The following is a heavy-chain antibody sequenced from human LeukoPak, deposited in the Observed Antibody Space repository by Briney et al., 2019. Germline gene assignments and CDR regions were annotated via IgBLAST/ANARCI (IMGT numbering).Heavy chain of an antibody. J-gene: IGHJ6*03. CDR2: IYHSGST. Sequence: PSQTLSLTCTVSGGSISSGGYYWSWIRQPPGKGLEWIGYIYHSGSTYYNPSLKSRVTISVDRSKNQFSLRLSSVTAADTAVYYCAREGEGAARKLYYYMDVWGKGTTVTVSS. V-gene: IGHV4-30-2*01. CDR3: AREGEGAARKLYYYMDV. CDR1: GGSISSGGYY. D-gene: IGHD6-6*01.